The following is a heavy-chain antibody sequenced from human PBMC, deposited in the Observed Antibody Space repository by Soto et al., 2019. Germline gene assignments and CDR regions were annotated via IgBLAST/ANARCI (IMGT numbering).Heavy chain of an antibody. J-gene: IGHJ4*01. V-gene: IGHV3-53*02. D-gene: IGHD6-13*01. CDR1: GFTVSINY. CDR3: ARVDCSSGDYFYY. CDR2: LYTSGST. Sequence: EVQLVETGGGLIQPGGSLRLSCAASGFTVSINYMSWVRQAPGKGLEWVSVLYTSGSTYYADSVKGRFTISRDNSKNTLYLQMNSLRADDTAVYYCARVDCSSGDYFYYWGHGTLFTFSS.